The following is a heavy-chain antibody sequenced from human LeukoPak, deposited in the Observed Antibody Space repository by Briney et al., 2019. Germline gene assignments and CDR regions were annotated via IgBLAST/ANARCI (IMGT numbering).Heavy chain of an antibody. J-gene: IGHJ6*03. D-gene: IGHD1-7*01. Sequence: SETLSLTCAVYGGSFSNYYWSWIRQPPGKGLGWMGEINDSGTINYNPSLMSRVTISVDKSKNQFSLKLSSVTAADTAVYYCARRWNYGRNYYIDVWGKGATVSVSS. CDR1: GGSFSNYY. CDR3: ARRWNYGRNYYIDV. CDR2: INDSGTI. V-gene: IGHV4-34*01.